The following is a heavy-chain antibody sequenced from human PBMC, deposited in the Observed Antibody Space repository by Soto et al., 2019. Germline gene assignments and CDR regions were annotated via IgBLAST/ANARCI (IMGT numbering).Heavy chain of an antibody. V-gene: IGHV4-39*01. CDR3: ATEHSSGPSTKFDY. J-gene: IGHJ4*02. D-gene: IGHD6-25*01. CDR1: GGSISSSSYY. Sequence: SETLSLTCTVSGGSISSSSYYWGWIRQPPGKGLEWIGSIYYSGSTYYNPSLKSRVTISVDTSKNQFSLKLSSVTAADTAVYYCATEHSSGPSTKFDYWGQGTLVTVSS. CDR2: IYYSGST.